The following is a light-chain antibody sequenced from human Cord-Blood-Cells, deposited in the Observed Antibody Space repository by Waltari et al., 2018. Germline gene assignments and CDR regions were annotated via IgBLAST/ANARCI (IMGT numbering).Light chain of an antibody. Sequence: DIQMTQSRSSLSASVGDRVHNTGRASQSISSYLNWYQQKPGKAPKLLIYAASSLQSGVPSRFSGSGSGTDFTLTISSLQPEDFATYYCQQSYSTPRTFGQGTKVEIK. J-gene: IGKJ1*01. V-gene: IGKV1-39*01. CDR2: AAS. CDR3: QQSYSTPRT. CDR1: QSISSY.